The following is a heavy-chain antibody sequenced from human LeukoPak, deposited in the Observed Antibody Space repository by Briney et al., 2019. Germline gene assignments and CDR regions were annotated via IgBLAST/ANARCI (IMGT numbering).Heavy chain of an antibody. Sequence: PSETLSLTCAVYGGSSSGYYWSWIRQPPGKGLEWIGEINHSGSTNYNPSLKSRVTISVDTSKNQFSLKLSSVTAADTAVYYCARGLKYSSKLGAFDIWGQGTMVTVSS. J-gene: IGHJ3*02. V-gene: IGHV4-34*01. D-gene: IGHD6-13*01. CDR2: INHSGST. CDR3: ARGLKYSSKLGAFDI. CDR1: GGSSSGYY.